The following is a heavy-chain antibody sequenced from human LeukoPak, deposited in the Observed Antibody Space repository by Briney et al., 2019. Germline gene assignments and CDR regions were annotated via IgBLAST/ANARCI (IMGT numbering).Heavy chain of an antibody. CDR2: ITSAGAT. CDR1: GFTVSKNY. CDR3: ASRESPGYYYGMDV. V-gene: IGHV3-66*01. D-gene: IGHD3-10*01. Sequence: GRSLRLSCAASGFTVSKNYMTWVRQAPGKGLDCVSVITSAGATYYADSVKGRFIISRDNSQNTLYLQMNSLRAEDTAVYYCASRESPGYYYGMDVWGQGTTVTVSS. J-gene: IGHJ6*02.